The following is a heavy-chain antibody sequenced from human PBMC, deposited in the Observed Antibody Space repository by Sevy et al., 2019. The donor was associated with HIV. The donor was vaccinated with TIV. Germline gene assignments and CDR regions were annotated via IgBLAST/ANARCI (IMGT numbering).Heavy chain of an antibody. CDR2: IKSKTDGGTT. V-gene: IGHV3-15*01. Sequence: GSLRLSCAASGFTFSNAWMSWVRQAPGKGLEWVGRIKSKTDGGTTDYAAPVKGRFTISRDDSKNTLYLQMNSLKTEDTAVYYCTTESTVEYAFDIWGQGTMVTVSS. CDR3: TTESTVEYAFDI. CDR1: GFTFSNAW. J-gene: IGHJ3*02. D-gene: IGHD4-17*01.